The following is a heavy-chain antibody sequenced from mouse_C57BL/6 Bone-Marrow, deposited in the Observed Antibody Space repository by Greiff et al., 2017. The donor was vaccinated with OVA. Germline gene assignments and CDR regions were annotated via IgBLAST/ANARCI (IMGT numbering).Heavy chain of an antibody. CDR3: ARGGSPDY. V-gene: IGHV1-76*01. J-gene: IGHJ2*01. Sequence: VQVVESGAELVRPGASVKLSCKASGYTFTDYYINWVKQRPGQGLEWIARIYPGGGNTYYNEKFKGKATLTAEKSSSTAYMQLSSLTSEDSAVYSCARGGSPDYWGQGTTLTVSS. CDR1: GYTFTDYY. CDR2: IYPGGGNT.